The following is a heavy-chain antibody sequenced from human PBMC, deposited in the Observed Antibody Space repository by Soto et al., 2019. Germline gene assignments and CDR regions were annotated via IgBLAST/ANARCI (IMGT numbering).Heavy chain of an antibody. Sequence: QVQLQESGPGLVKPSETLSLTCTVSGASVNTCTYYCSWIRQPPGKGLEWIGYIYNIGNANYSPSLTSRVTIAVDASKNQFSLDLISVTAADTAVYYCARADWSLPFDPWGQGTLVTVSS. D-gene: IGHD3-3*01. CDR2: IYNIGNA. CDR1: GASVNTCTYY. J-gene: IGHJ5*02. V-gene: IGHV4-61*01. CDR3: ARADWSLPFDP.